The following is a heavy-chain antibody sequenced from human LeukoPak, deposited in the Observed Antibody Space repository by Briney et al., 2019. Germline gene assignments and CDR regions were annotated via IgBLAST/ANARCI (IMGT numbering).Heavy chain of an antibody. J-gene: IGHJ4*02. CDR3: AREKPGIAAAGSRPFDY. CDR2: ISSSSSYI. V-gene: IGHV3-21*01. Sequence: GGSLRLSCAASGFTFSSYSMNWVRQAPGKGLEWVSSISSSSSYIYYPDSVKGRFTISRDNAKNSLYLQMNSLRAEDTAVYYCAREKPGIAAAGSRPFDYWGQGTLVTVSS. D-gene: IGHD6-13*01. CDR1: GFTFSSYS.